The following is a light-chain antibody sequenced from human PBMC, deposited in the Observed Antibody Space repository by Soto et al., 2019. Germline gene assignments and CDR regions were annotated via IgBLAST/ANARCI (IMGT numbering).Light chain of an antibody. CDR1: SSNIGSNT. J-gene: IGLJ1*01. CDR3: SSYTSSNTYV. Sequence: QSVLTQPPSASGTPGQRVTISCSGSSSNIGSNTVSWYQQPPGTAPKVMIYEVSNRPSGVPDRFSGSKSGNTASLTISGLQAEDEADYYCSSYTSSNTYVFGTGTKVTVL. V-gene: IGLV2-18*02. CDR2: EVS.